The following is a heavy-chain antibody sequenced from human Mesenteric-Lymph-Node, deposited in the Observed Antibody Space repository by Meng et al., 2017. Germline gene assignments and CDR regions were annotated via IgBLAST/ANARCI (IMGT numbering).Heavy chain of an antibody. CDR3: ARRLIEYCSSTSCYSLDP. Sequence: QVPLQESGPGLVKPSQTLSLTCAVYGGSFSGYYWSWIRQPPGKGLEWIGEINHSGSTNYNPSLKSRVTISVDTSKNQFSLKLSSVTAADTAVYYCARRLIEYCSSTSCYSLDPWGQGTLVTVSS. D-gene: IGHD2-2*01. CDR2: INHSGST. V-gene: IGHV4-34*09. J-gene: IGHJ5*02. CDR1: GGSFSGYY.